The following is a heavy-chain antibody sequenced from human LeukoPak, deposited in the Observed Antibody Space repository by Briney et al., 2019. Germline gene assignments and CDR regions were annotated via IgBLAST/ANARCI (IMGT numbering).Heavy chain of an antibody. CDR3: ARQYYDILTGCYKPGDYLYY. CDR2: ISSSSSYI. D-gene: IGHD3-9*01. V-gene: IGHV3-21*01. J-gene: IGHJ4*02. Sequence: VGSLRLSCAASAFTFSSYSMNWVRQAPGKGLEWVSSISSSSSYIYYADSVKGRFTISRDNAKNSLYLQMNSLSAEDTSVYYCARQYYDILTGCYKPGDYLYYWVQGTLVTVSS. CDR1: AFTFSSYS.